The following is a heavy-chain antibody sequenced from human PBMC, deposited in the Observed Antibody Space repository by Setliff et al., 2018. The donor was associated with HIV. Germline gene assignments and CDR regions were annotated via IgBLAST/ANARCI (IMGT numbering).Heavy chain of an antibody. CDR1: GGSFSGYY. CDR2: INHSGST. D-gene: IGHD6-13*01. J-gene: IGHJ4*02. CDR3: AAASSWDPLLDY. V-gene: IGHV4-34*01. Sequence: PSETLSLTCAVYGGSFSGYYWGWLRQPPGKGLAWIGEINHSGSTHYNPSLKSRVTISVDTSMDQFSLKLNSVTAADTAVYYCAAASSWDPLLDYWGQGTLVTVSS.